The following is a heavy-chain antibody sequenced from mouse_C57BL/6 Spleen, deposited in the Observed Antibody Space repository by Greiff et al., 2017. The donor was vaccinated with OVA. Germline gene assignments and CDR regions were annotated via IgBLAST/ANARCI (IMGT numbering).Heavy chain of an antibody. CDR3: ARSGSTYYCGSSSYYFDY. Sequence: QVQLQQPGAELVKPGASVKMSCKASGYTFTSYWITWVKQRPGQGLEWIGDIYPGSGSTNYNEKFKSKATLTVDTSSSTAYMQLSSLTSEDSAVYYCARSGSTYYCGSSSYYFDYWGQGTTLTVSS. V-gene: IGHV1-55*01. J-gene: IGHJ2*01. CDR1: GYTFTSYW. D-gene: IGHD1-1*01. CDR2: IYPGSGST.